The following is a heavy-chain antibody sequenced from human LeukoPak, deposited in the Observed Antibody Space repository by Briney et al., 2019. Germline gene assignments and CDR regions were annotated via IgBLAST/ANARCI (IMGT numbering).Heavy chain of an antibody. Sequence: SETLSLTCTVSGGSISSYYWSWIRQPPGRGLEWIGYIYYSGSTNYNPSLKSRVTISVDTSKNQFSLKLSSVTAADTAVYYCARLRPLGQQPLLWFDYWGQGTLVTVSS. CDR1: GGSISSYY. D-gene: IGHD6-13*01. CDR3: ARLRPLGQQPLLWFDY. V-gene: IGHV4-59*08. CDR2: IYYSGST. J-gene: IGHJ4*02.